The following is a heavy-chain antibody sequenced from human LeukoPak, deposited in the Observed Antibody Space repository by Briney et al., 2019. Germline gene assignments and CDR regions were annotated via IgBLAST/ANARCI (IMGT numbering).Heavy chain of an antibody. CDR1: GFTFSSYI. CDR2: ISYDGSNK. CDR3: ARDWRGVYIPRDKWFDP. Sequence: QPGGSLRLSCAASGFTFSSYIMHWVRQAPGKGLEWVALISYDGSNKYYADSVKGRFTISRDNSKNTLYLQMNSLRAEDTAVYYCARDWRGVYIPRDKWFDPWGQGTLVTVSS. D-gene: IGHD6-13*01. J-gene: IGHJ5*02. V-gene: IGHV3-30*04.